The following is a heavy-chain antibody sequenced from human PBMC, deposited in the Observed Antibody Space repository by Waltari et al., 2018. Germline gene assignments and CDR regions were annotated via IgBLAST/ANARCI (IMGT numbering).Heavy chain of an antibody. CDR1: GGTFSSYA. V-gene: IGHV1-69*01. Sequence: QVQLVQSGAEVKKPGSSVKVSCKASGGTFSSYAISWVRPAPGQGLEWMGGIIPIFGTANCAQNFQGKVTITADESTRTAYMGLSSLRSADTAVYYCARGAGYYYDSSGYYYFDYWGQGTLVTVSS. J-gene: IGHJ4*02. CDR3: ARGAGYYYDSSGYYYFDY. D-gene: IGHD3-22*01. CDR2: IIPIFGTA.